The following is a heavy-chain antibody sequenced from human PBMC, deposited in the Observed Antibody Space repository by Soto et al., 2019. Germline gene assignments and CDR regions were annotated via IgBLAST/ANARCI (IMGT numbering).Heavy chain of an antibody. CDR2: ISHGGSP. CDR1: GGSVSSGVFS. Sequence: SETLSLTCAISGGSVSSGVFSWNRIRQSPGQGLEWIGYISHGGSPHYTPSLESRVTISVDRSTNVISLNLTSVTPADTAVYFCARGHYYYAMDVWGQGTTVTVSS. CDR3: ARGHYYYAMDV. V-gene: IGHV4-30-2*06. J-gene: IGHJ6*02.